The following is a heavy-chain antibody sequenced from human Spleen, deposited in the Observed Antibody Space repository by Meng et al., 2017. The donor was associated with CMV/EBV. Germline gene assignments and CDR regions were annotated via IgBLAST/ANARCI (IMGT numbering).Heavy chain of an antibody. Sequence: SNYMSWVRQAQGKGLEWVSVSYGGGSTYYADSVKGRFTISRDNSKNTLYLQMNSLRAEDTAVYYCARVAAYYDFWSGYAASNYYFDYWGQGTLVTVSS. CDR1: SNY. J-gene: IGHJ4*02. CDR3: ARVAAYYDFWSGYAASNYYFDY. CDR2: SYGGGST. V-gene: IGHV3-53*01. D-gene: IGHD3-3*01.